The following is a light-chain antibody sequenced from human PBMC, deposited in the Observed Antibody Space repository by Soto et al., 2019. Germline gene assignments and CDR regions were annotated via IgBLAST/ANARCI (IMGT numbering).Light chain of an antibody. CDR2: WAS. J-gene: IGKJ5*01. V-gene: IGKV4-1*01. CDR3: QRYHSDPIT. CDR1: QSVLSDSNNQNY. Sequence: DFVITQSPDSLAVSLGERATINCKSSQSVLSDSNNQNYLAWFQQKPGQPPKLLISWASARESGGPDRFSGSGSGTEFTLSISILQAEDVAGYYCQRYHSDPITFGQGTRLEIK.